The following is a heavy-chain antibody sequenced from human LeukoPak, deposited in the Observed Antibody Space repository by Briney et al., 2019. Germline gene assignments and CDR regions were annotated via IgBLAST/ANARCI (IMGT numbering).Heavy chain of an antibody. D-gene: IGHD4/OR15-4a*01. Sequence: SVKVSCKASGFTFTSSAVQWVRQARGRRLEWIGWIVVGSGNTNYAQKFQERVTITRDMSTSTAYMVLSSLRSEDTAVYYCAARLPLTAFDPWGQGTLVTVSS. CDR1: GFTFTSSA. CDR3: AARLPLTAFDP. J-gene: IGHJ5*02. CDR2: IVVGSGNT. V-gene: IGHV1-58*01.